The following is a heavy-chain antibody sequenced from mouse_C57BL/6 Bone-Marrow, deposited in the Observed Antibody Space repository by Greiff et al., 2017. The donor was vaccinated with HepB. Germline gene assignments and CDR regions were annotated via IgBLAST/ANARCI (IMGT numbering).Heavy chain of an antibody. J-gene: IGHJ1*03. D-gene: IGHD2-5*01. CDR2: IYPGSGNT. CDR1: GYTFTDYY. CDR3: ERPHSKWYFDV. Sequence: VQLQQSGAELVRPGASVKLSCKASGYTFTDYYINWVKQRPGQGLEWIARIYPGSGNTYYNEKFKGKATLNAEKSSSTAYMQLSSLTSEDSAVYFCERPHSKWYFDVWGTGTTVTVSS. V-gene: IGHV1-76*01.